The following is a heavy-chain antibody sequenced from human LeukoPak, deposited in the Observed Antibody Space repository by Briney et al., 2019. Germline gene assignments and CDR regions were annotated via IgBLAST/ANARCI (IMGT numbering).Heavy chain of an antibody. Sequence: GGSLRLSCAASGFTVSSNYLSWVRQAPGKGLEWVSTIYSGGSTYYADSVTGRFTISRDNSKNTRYLQMNGLRAYDTAVYYCVRDGAVLTCYYVYWGQGTLVTVSS. CDR1: GFTVSSNY. V-gene: IGHV3-66*01. CDR2: IYSGGST. D-gene: IGHD3-9*01. CDR3: VRDGAVLTCYYVY. J-gene: IGHJ4*02.